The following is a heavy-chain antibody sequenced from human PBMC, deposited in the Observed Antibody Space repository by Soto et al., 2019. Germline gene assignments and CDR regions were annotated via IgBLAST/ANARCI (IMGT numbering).Heavy chain of an antibody. V-gene: IGHV1-46*01. Sequence: QVQLMQSGAEVKKPGASVKVSCKASGDTFTEYYIHWVRQAPGQGLEWMGTVNPRGGQTNYAQHFLGRVTMNRDTYTSTLYLELTSLTSEDTDVYYCTSGRHVVVVTAPLDYWGQGHLVTVSS. CDR2: VNPRGGQT. CDR3: TSGRHVVVVTAPLDY. J-gene: IGHJ4*02. D-gene: IGHD2-21*02. CDR1: GDTFTEYY.